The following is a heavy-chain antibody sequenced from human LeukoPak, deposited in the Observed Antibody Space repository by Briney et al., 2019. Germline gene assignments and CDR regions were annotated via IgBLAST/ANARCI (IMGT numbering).Heavy chain of an antibody. Sequence: GESLKISCKGSGYSFTSYWIGWVRQMPGKGLEWMGIIYPGDSDTRYSPSFQGQVTISADKSINTAYLHWSSLKASDTAIYYCARRDQREYSYFFDYWGQGTLVTVSS. V-gene: IGHV5-51*01. CDR1: GYSFTSYW. D-gene: IGHD2-15*01. CDR2: IYPGDSDT. CDR3: ARRDQREYSYFFDY. J-gene: IGHJ4*02.